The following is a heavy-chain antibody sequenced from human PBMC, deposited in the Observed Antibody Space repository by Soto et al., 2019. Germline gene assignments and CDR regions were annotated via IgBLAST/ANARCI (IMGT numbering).Heavy chain of an antibody. CDR2: MSGSSSTT. J-gene: IGHJ4*02. CDR3: AKNQERELPRVIDF. Sequence: VGSLRLSCATSGLTFSNYAMSWVRQAPGGGLEWVSSMSGSSSTTYYADSVRGRFTISRDRSKNTLYLQMSSLRAEDTALYYCAKNQERELPRVIDFWGQGTLVTVSS. CDR1: GLTFSNYA. D-gene: IGHD1-7*01. V-gene: IGHV3-23*01.